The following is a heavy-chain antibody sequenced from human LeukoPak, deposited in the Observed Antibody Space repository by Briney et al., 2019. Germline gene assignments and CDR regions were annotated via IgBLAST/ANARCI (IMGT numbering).Heavy chain of an antibody. Sequence: GGSLRLSCAASGFTFSSYAMSWVRQAPGKGLEWVSAISGSGGSTYYADSVKGRFTISRDNSKNTLYLQINSLRAEDTAVYYCAKDLWDFWSGYPFDYWGQGTLVTVSS. CDR3: AKDLWDFWSGYPFDY. V-gene: IGHV3-23*01. CDR1: GFTFSSYA. CDR2: ISGSGGST. D-gene: IGHD3-3*01. J-gene: IGHJ4*02.